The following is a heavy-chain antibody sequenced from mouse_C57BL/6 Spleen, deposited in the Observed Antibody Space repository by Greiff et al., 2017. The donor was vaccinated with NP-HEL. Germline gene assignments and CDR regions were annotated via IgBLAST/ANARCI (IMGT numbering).Heavy chain of an antibody. V-gene: IGHV5-4*01. Sequence: EVKLVESGGGLVKPGGSLKLSCAASGFTFSSYAMSWVRQTPEKRLEWVATISDGGSYTYYPDNVKGRFTISRDNAKNNLYLQMSHLKSEDTAMYYCARDSYYYGVATRYYYFDYWGQGTTLTVSS. CDR1: GFTFSSYA. D-gene: IGHD1-1*01. J-gene: IGHJ2*01. CDR2: ISDGGSYT. CDR3: ARDSYYYGVATRYYYFDY.